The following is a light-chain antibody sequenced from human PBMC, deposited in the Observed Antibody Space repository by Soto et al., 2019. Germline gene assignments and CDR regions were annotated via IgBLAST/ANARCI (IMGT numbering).Light chain of an antibody. Sequence: QPVLTQSPSASASLGASVKLICTLSSGYSSYAIAWHQQQPEKGPRYLMKLNSDGSHSKGDGIPDRFSGSSSGAERYLTISSLQSEDEADYYCQTWGTGIAVFGGGTQLTVL. CDR3: QTWGTGIAV. CDR1: SGYSSYA. CDR2: LNSDGSH. V-gene: IGLV4-69*01. J-gene: IGLJ7*01.